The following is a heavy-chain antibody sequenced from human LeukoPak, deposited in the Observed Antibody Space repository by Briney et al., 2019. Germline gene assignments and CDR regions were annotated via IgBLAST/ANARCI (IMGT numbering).Heavy chain of an antibody. Sequence: GASVKVSCKASGYTFTNYYMHWVRQAPGQGLEWMGMITPSGVSTSYAQRFQGRVTMTSDMSTSTVYMELSSLRSEDTAVYYCARPHDADYYDSSAYYHYWGQGTLVPVSS. CDR1: GYTFTNYY. CDR2: ITPSGVST. CDR3: ARPHDADYYDSSAYYHY. D-gene: IGHD3-22*01. J-gene: IGHJ4*02. V-gene: IGHV1-46*01.